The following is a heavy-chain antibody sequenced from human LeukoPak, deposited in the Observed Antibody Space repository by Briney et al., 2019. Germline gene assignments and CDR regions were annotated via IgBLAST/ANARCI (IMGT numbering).Heavy chain of an antibody. D-gene: IGHD2-8*01. Sequence: KASETLSLTCTVSGGSISSSSYYWGWIRQPPGKGLEWIGSIYHSGSTYYNPSLKSRVTISVDTSKNQFSLKLNSVTAADTAVYYCARRPYCTNGVCYTAYYLDYWGQGTLVTVSS. CDR2: IYHSGST. V-gene: IGHV4-39*07. J-gene: IGHJ4*02. CDR1: GGSISSSSYY. CDR3: ARRPYCTNGVCYTAYYLDY.